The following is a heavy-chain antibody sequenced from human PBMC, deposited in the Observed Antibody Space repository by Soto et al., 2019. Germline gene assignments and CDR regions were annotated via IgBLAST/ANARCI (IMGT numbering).Heavy chain of an antibody. CDR3: AKDQDYDFWSGYYAIDY. CDR2: ISGSGGST. J-gene: IGHJ4*02. V-gene: IGHV3-23*01. D-gene: IGHD3-3*01. Sequence: GGSLRLSCAASGFTFSSYAMSWVRRAPGKGLEWVSAISGSGGSTYYADSVKGRFTISRDNSKNTLYLQMNSLRAEDTAVYYCAKDQDYDFWSGYYAIDYWGQGTLVTVSS. CDR1: GFTFSSYA.